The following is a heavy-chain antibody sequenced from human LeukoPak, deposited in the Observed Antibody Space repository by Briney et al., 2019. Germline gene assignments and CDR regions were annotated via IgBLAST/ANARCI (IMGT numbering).Heavy chain of an antibody. Sequence: PGGSLRLSCAASGFTFSSYGMHWVRQAPGKGLEWVAVISYDGSNKYCADSVKGPFTISRANSKNTLYLQLNSLRAEDTAVYYCAKGGNSGVGGFDPWGQGTLVTVSS. CDR3: AKGGNSGVGGFDP. CDR1: GFTFSSYG. CDR2: ISYDGSNK. D-gene: IGHD4-23*01. J-gene: IGHJ5*02. V-gene: IGHV3-30*18.